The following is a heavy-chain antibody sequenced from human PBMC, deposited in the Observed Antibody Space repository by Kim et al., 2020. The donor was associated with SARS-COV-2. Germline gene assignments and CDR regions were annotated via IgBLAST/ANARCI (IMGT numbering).Heavy chain of an antibody. V-gene: IGHV3-21*01. D-gene: IGHD1-1*01. CDR3: ARGWNDARDAFDY. Sequence: GGSLRLSCAASGFTFSSYSMTWVRQAPGKGLEWVSSISSSSRYIYYADSVKGRFTISRDNAKNSLYLQMNSLGAEDTAVYYCARGWNDARDAFDYWGQGTLVTVSS. CDR1: GFTFSSYS. J-gene: IGHJ4*02. CDR2: ISSSSRYI.